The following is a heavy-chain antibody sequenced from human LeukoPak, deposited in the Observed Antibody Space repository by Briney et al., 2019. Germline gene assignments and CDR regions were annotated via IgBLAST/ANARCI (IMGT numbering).Heavy chain of an antibody. J-gene: IGHJ4*02. D-gene: IGHD3-9*01. CDR3: ARAVGYFDWLPLFDY. V-gene: IGHV3-48*04. CDR2: ISSSSSTI. CDR1: GFTFSSYS. Sequence: GGSLRLSCAASGFTFSSYSMNWVRQAPGKGLEWVSYISSSSSTIYYADSVKGRFTISRDNAKNSLYLQMNSLRAEDTAVYYCARAVGYFDWLPLFDYWGQGTLVTVSS.